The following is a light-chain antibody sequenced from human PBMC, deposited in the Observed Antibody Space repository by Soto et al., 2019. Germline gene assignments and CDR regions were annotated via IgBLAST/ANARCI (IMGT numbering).Light chain of an antibody. V-gene: IGLV2-11*01. CDR2: DVS. Sequence: QSALTQPPSASGSPGQSVAISCTGTSSDVGGYNYVSWYQQHPGKAPRLMIFDVSQRPSGVPDRFSGSKSGNTASLTISGLQTEDEADYYCCSYARTYRLMIFGEGTKLTVL. CDR1: SSDVGGYNY. J-gene: IGLJ2*01. CDR3: CSYARTYRLMI.